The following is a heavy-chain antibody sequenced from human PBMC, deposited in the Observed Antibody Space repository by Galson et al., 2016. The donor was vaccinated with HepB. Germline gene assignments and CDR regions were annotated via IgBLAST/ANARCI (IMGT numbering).Heavy chain of an antibody. CDR1: GFTLSSYW. J-gene: IGHJ5*02. Sequence: SLRLSCAGSGFTLSSYWMTWVRQAPGKGLEWVANIKEDGSKEYYVDSVEGRFTISRDNAKSSVYLQMHSLRVEDTAVYFCARDLNPYGSSSESWFDPWGQGTLVIVSS. D-gene: IGHD6-13*01. V-gene: IGHV3-7*04. CDR2: IKEDGSKE. CDR3: ARDLNPYGSSSESWFDP.